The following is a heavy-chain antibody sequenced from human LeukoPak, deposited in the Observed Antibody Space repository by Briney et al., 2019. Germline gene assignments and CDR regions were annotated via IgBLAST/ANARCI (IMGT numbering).Heavy chain of an antibody. V-gene: IGHV3-7*01. Sequence: GGYLRLSCAASGFTFSSYWMSWVRQAPGKGLQWVANIRHDGGDKYYVDSVRGRFTISRDNAKNSLYLQMDSLRAEDTAVYYCARAPMSPAPADYWGQGTLVAVSS. CDR3: ARAPMSPAPADY. CDR2: IRHDGGDK. CDR1: GFTFSSYW. J-gene: IGHJ4*02.